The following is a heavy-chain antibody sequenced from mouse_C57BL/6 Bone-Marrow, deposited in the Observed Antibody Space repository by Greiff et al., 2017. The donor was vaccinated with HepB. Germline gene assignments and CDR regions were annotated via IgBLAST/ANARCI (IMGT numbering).Heavy chain of an antibody. CDR1: GYTFTNYW. J-gene: IGHJ4*01. D-gene: IGHD1-1*02. CDR2: IYPGGGYT. V-gene: IGHV1-63*01. CDR3: AREPYGYAMDY. Sequence: VQLQQSGAELVRPGTSVKMSCKASGYTFTNYWIGWAKQRPGHGLEWIGDIYPGGGYTNYNEKFKGKATLTADKSSSTAYMQFSSLTSEDSAIYYCAREPYGYAMDYWGRGTSVTVSS.